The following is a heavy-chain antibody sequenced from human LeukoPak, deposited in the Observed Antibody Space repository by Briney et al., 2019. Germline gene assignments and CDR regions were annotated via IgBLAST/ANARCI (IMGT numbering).Heavy chain of an antibody. CDR2: ISSSSSYV. D-gene: IGHD1-1*01. Sequence: PGGSLRLSCAASGFTFSSYSMNWVRQAPGKGLEWVSSISSSSSYVYYADSVKGRFTISRDNAKNSLYLQMNSLRAEDTAVYYCARVPQGGGNDGDFDNGGKGTLVTVS. CDR1: GFTFSSYS. CDR3: ARVPQGGGNDGDFDN. J-gene: IGHJ4*02. V-gene: IGHV3-21*01.